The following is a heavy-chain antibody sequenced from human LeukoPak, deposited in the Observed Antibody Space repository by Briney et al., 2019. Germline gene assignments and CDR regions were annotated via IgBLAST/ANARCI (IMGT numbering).Heavy chain of an antibody. D-gene: IGHD3-22*01. V-gene: IGHV3-43*02. CDR3: AKDYDRTGYYFDY. J-gene: IGHJ4*02. CDR2: ISGDGDNI. CDR1: GFNSDDYA. Sequence: GGSLRLSCAASGFNSDDYAMHWVRQAPGKGLEWVSLISGDGDNIYYADSVKGRFTISRDNSENSLYLQMNSLGTEDTAIYYCAKDYDRTGYYFDYWGQGTLVTVSS.